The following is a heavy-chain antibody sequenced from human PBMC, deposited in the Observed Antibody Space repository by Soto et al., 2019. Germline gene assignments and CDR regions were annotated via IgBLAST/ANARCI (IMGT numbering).Heavy chain of an antibody. CDR2: IYSGGGT. V-gene: IGHV3-53*02. Sequence: EVQLVETGGGLIHPGGSLRLSCAASGVTVSINYMTWVRQAPGKGLEWVSLIYSGGGTYYADSVKGRFTISRDSSKNTLYLQMNSLRVEDTAIYYCAKLRGDLTIAAVDYWGQGTLVSVSS. J-gene: IGHJ4*02. CDR1: GVTVSINY. CDR3: AKLRGDLTIAAVDY. D-gene: IGHD6-6*01.